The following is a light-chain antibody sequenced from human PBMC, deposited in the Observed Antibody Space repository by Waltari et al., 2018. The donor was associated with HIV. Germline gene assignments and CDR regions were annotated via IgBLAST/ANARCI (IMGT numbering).Light chain of an antibody. CDR3: QSYDSSLSGSV. CDR1: SSNIGAGYD. Sequence: QSVLTQPPSVSGATGQRVPISCTGSSSNIGAGYDVHWYQQLPGTAPKLLIYGNSNRPSGVPDRFSGSKSGTSASLAITGLQAEDEADYYCQSYDSSLSGSVFGGGTKLTVL. V-gene: IGLV1-40*01. J-gene: IGLJ2*01. CDR2: GNS.